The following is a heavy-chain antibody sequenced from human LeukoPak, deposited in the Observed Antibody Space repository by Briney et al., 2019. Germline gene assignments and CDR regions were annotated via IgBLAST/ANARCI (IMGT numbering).Heavy chain of an antibody. CDR3: ATGDLLDV. Sequence: SETLSLTCAVYGGSFSGYYWSWVRQPPGKGLEWIGEINHSGCTNYNPSLKSRVTISVDTSKNQFSLKLSSVTAADTAVYYCATGDLLDVWGQGTLVTVSS. D-gene: IGHD3-3*01. CDR2: INHSGCT. J-gene: IGHJ4*02. V-gene: IGHV4-34*01. CDR1: GGSFSGYY.